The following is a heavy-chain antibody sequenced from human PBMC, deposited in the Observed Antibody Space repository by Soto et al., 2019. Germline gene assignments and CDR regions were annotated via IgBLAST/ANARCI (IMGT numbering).Heavy chain of an antibody. Sequence: GGSLRLSCAASGFTFSSYAMHWVRQAPGKGLEYVSVINSNGGSTYYANSVKGRFTISRDNSKNTLYLQMGSLRAEDMAVYYCARGYHDSSGLFVERYFDLWGRGTLVTVSS. V-gene: IGHV3-64*01. CDR2: INSNGGST. D-gene: IGHD3-22*01. CDR3: ARGYHDSSGLFVERYFDL. J-gene: IGHJ2*01. CDR1: GFTFSSYA.